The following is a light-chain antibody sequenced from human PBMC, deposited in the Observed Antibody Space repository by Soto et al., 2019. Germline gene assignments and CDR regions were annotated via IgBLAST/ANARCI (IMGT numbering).Light chain of an antibody. CDR1: QSLSSSY. V-gene: IGKV3-20*01. Sequence: EIVLTQSPGTLSLSPGERATLSCRASQSLSSSYLAWYQQKPGQPPRLLLYRTFSRTTGIPDRFSGSGSGTDFTLTIRILEPEDFAVYFCQQCSSSPLTFGGGTKVEI. J-gene: IGKJ4*01. CDR2: RTF. CDR3: QQCSSSPLT.